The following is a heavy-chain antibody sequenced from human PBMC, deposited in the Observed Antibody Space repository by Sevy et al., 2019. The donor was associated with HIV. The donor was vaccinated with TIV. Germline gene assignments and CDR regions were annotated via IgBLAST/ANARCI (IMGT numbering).Heavy chain of an antibody. Sequence: GGSLRLSCRASGFTFDDYTMSWVRQAPGKGLEWVAFIRSKAYGGSTEYAASVKGRFNISRDESKSIAYLQMNSLKTEDTAVYYGTRVEGAADWGMDVWGQGTTVTVSS. CDR2: IRSKAYGGST. CDR3: TRVEGAADWGMDV. CDR1: GFTFDDYT. J-gene: IGHJ6*02. V-gene: IGHV3-49*04. D-gene: IGHD1-26*01.